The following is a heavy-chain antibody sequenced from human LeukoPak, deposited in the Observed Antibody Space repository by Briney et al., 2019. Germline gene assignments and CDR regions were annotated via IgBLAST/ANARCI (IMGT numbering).Heavy chain of an antibody. CDR1: GFTFSSYG. Sequence: PGRSLRLSCAASGFTFSSYGMHWVRQAPGKGLEWVAVIWYDGSNKYYADSVKGRFTISSDNSKNTLYLQMNSLRAEDTAVYYCARETGSGWAVDYWGQGTLVTVSS. D-gene: IGHD6-19*01. CDR2: IWYDGSNK. J-gene: IGHJ4*02. V-gene: IGHV3-33*01. CDR3: ARETGSGWAVDY.